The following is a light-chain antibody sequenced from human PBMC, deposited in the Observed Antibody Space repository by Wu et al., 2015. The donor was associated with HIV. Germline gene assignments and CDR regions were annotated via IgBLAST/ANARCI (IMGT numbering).Light chain of an antibody. CDR3: QQYDNWPPFT. V-gene: IGKV3-15*01. Sequence: IVLTQSPDILSVSPGERATLSCRASENVKNNVAWYQQRPGQGPRLLIYDTSTRSTGIPARFSGSGSRTDYTLTISNMQSDDFAVYYCQQYDNWPPFTFGQGTTVEMK. CDR1: ENVKNN. J-gene: IGKJ2*01. CDR2: DTS.